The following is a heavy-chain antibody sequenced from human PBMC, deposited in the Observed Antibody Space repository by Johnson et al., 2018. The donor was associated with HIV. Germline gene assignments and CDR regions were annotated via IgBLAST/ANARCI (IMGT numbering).Heavy chain of an antibody. CDR3: ATTRWSDTDPFDI. Sequence: QVHLVESGGGLVKPGGSLRLSCVASRLTLSDSYMSWIRQAPGKGLEWVSYISGSGNAIYYADSVRGRFTISRDNAKNSLYLQMNSLRAEDTAVYYCATTRWSDTDPFDIWGQGTMVTVSS. J-gene: IGHJ3*02. V-gene: IGHV3-11*04. CDR2: ISGSGNAI. CDR1: RLTLSDSY. D-gene: IGHD3-3*01.